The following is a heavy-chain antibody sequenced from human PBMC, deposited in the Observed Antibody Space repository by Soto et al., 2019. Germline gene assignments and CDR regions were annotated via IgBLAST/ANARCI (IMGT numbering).Heavy chain of an antibody. CDR3: TRPSSPWATTISDFDY. J-gene: IGHJ4*02. V-gene: IGHV3-49*04. D-gene: IGHD5-12*01. CDR1: AFTFGDYA. Sequence: PGRSLRLSCTPAAFTFGDYAMSWVRQAPGKGLGWVGSINSKAYGGTTEYAASVKGRFTISRDDSKSIAYLQMNSLKTEDTAVYYCTRPSSPWATTISDFDYWGQGTLVTVSS. CDR2: INSKAYGGTT.